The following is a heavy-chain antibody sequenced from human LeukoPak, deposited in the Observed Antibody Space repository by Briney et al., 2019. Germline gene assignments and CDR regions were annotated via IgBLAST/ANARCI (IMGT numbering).Heavy chain of an antibody. J-gene: IGHJ4*02. D-gene: IGHD5-24*01. CDR2: IYYSGST. CDR1: DGSISSYY. CDR3: ARIDGYNIDY. V-gene: IGHV4-59*05. Sequence: SETLSLTCSISDGSISSYYWNWIRQSPGKGLEWIGSIYYSGSTYYNPSLESRVTLSVDTSKNQFSLKLSSVTAADTAVYYCARIDGYNIDYWGQGTLVTVSS.